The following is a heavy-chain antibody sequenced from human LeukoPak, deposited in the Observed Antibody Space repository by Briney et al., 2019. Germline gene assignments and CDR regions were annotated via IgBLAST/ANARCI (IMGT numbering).Heavy chain of an antibody. CDR1: GGSFSGYY. V-gene: IGHV4-34*01. CDR3: ARKSILTSGRKPYDY. CDR2: INHSGST. Sequence: SSETLSLTCAVYGGSFSGYYWSWIRQPPGKGLEWIGEINHSGSTNYNPSLKSRVTISVDTSKNQFSLKLNSVTAADTAVYYCARKSILTSGRKPYDYWDQGALVTVSS. D-gene: IGHD2-15*01. J-gene: IGHJ4*02.